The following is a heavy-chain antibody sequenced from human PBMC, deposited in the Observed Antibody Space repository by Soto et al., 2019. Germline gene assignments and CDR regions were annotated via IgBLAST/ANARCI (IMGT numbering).Heavy chain of an antibody. CDR3: ARDIDYYDSSGYQDY. J-gene: IGHJ4*02. Sequence: GALRITLEASGFTFSSYEMNWVRQAPGKGLEWVSYISTSGNTIHYADSVRGRFTISRDNAKNSLFLQMNSLRAEDTAVYYCARDIDYYDSSGYQDYWGQGALVIVSS. D-gene: IGHD3-22*01. CDR2: ISTSGNTI. CDR1: GFTFSSYE. V-gene: IGHV3-48*03.